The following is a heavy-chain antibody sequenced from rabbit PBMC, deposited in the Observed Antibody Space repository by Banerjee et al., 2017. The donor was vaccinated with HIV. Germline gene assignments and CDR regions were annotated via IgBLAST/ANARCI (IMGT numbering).Heavy chain of an antibody. CDR2: IYTTSGSA. V-gene: IGHV1S45*01. J-gene: IGHJ6*01. CDR1: GIDFSSYG. D-gene: IGHD6-1*01. CDR3: ARDWTYSDAAYDDVIDFGL. Sequence: QEQLVESGGGLVTLGGSLKLSCKASGIDFSSYGISWVRQAPGKGLEWIAYIYTTSGSAYYASWAKGRFTISKTSSTTVTLQMTSLTAADTATYFCARDWTYSDAAYDDVIDFGLWGQGTLVTVS.